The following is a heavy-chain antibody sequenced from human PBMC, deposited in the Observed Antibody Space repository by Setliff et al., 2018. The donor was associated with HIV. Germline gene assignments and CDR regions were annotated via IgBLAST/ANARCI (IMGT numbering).Heavy chain of an antibody. D-gene: IGHD6-19*01. Sequence: PGGSLRLSCAASGFTFSNYGMYWVRQAPGKGLEWVAFIRYDGSNKYYADSVKGRFTISRDNSKNTLYLQINRLRSEDTAVYYCARGSSGWGMDFYYYYMDVWGEGTTVTVSS. V-gene: IGHV3-30*02. CDR2: IRYDGSNK. J-gene: IGHJ6*03. CDR3: ARGSSGWGMDFYYYYMDV. CDR1: GFTFSNYG.